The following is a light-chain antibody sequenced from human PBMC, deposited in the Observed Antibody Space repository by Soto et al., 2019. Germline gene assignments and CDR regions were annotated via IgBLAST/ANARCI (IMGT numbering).Light chain of an antibody. CDR2: DAS. CDR3: QQRSNPIT. J-gene: IGKJ5*01. V-gene: IGKV3-11*01. CDR1: QSVSSY. Sequence: DIVLTQSPGTLSFSPVERTPLXCRASQSVSSYLAWYQQKPGQAPRLLIYDASNRATGIPARFSGSGSGTDFTLTISSLEPEDFAVYYCQQRSNPITFGQGTRLENK.